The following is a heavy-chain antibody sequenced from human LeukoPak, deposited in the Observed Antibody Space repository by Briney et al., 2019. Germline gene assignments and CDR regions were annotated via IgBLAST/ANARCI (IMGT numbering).Heavy chain of an antibody. D-gene: IGHD1-14*01. V-gene: IGHV1-18*01. CDR3: ARGPNRNHWGPYYFDY. J-gene: IGHJ4*02. Sequence: ASVKVSCKASGYTFTTCGISWVRQAPGQGLEWMGWISAYNGNTNYVQKLQGRVTMTTDTSTSTAYMELRSLRSDDTAVYYCARGPNRNHWGPYYFDYWGQGTLVTVSS. CDR1: GYTFTTCG. CDR2: ISAYNGNT.